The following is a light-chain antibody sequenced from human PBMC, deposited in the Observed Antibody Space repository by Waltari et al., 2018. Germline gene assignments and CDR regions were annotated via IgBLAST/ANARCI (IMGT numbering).Light chain of an antibody. J-gene: IGLJ1*01. V-gene: IGLV3-9*01. CDR2: RDS. CDR3: QVWDSSTV. CDR1: NIGSKN. Sequence: SYELTQPLSVSVALGQTATITCGGNNIGSKNVHWYQQKQGQAPVVVIYRDSNRPSGIPERFSGSNSGNTATLTISRAQAGDEADYYCQVWDSSTVFGTGTKVTVL.